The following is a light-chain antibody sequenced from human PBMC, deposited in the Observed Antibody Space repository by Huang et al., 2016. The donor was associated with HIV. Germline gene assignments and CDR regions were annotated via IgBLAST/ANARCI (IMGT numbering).Light chain of an antibody. V-gene: IGKV3-15*01. CDR1: QSVSSN. Sequence: EIVMTQSPATLSVSPGERATLSCRASQSVSSNLAWYQQKPGQAPRLLIYGASTRATGIPARFSGSGSGAESTLTISSLQSEDFAVYYCHQYNDWPLTFGGGTKVEIK. CDR2: GAS. J-gene: IGKJ4*01. CDR3: HQYNDWPLT.